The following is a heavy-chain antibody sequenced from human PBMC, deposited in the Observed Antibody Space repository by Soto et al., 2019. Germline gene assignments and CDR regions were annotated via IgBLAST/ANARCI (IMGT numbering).Heavy chain of an antibody. D-gene: IGHD6-19*01. Sequence: VSVKVSCKASGYTFTSYYMHWVRQAPGQGLEWMGIINPSGGSTSYAQKFQGRVTMTRDTSTSTVYMELSSLRSEDTAVYYCARDLAVAGTRYYGMDVWGQGTTVTVSS. CDR2: INPSGGST. CDR3: ARDLAVAGTRYYGMDV. CDR1: GYTFTSYY. J-gene: IGHJ6*02. V-gene: IGHV1-46*01.